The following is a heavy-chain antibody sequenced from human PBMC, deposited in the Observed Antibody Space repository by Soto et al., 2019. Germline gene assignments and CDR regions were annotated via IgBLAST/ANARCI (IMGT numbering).Heavy chain of an antibody. CDR2: ISAYNGNT. V-gene: IGHV1-18*01. CDR1: GYTFTSYG. CDR3: ARATTYYDFWSGYPTGGYDY. J-gene: IGHJ4*02. Sequence: QVQLVQSGAEVKKPGASVKVSCKASGYTFTSYGISWVRQAPGQGLEGMGWISAYNGNTNYAQKLQGRVTMTTDTSTSTAYMELRSLRSDDTAVYYCARATTYYDFWSGYPTGGYDYWGQGTLVTVSS. D-gene: IGHD3-3*01.